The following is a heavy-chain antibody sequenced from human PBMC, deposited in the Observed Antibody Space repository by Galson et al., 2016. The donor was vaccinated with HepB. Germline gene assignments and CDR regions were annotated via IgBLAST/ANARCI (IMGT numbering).Heavy chain of an antibody. J-gene: IGHJ4*02. V-gene: IGHV4-31*03. CDR1: GGSISSENSY. D-gene: IGHD1-14*01. CDR2: IYYTGRT. CDR3: ARGGGLGRYFDY. Sequence: TLSLTCTVSGGSISSENSYWSWIRQYPGKGLEWFGFIYYTGRTYYNPSLKSRVTMSVDTSQNQFSLSLSSVTAADTAVYYCARGGGLGRYFDYWGRGTLVTVSS.